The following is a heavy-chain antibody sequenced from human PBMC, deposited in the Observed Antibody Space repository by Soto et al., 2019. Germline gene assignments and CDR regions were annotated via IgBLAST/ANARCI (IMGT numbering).Heavy chain of an antibody. Sequence: ASVKVSCKASGGTFSSYAISWVRQAPGQGLEWMGGIIPIFGTANYAQKFQGRVTITADKSTSTAYMELSSPRSEDTAVYYCAILGYGSGSYSDYWGQGTLVTVSS. J-gene: IGHJ4*02. CDR1: GGTFSSYA. V-gene: IGHV1-69*06. CDR2: IIPIFGTA. D-gene: IGHD3-10*01. CDR3: AILGYGSGSYSDY.